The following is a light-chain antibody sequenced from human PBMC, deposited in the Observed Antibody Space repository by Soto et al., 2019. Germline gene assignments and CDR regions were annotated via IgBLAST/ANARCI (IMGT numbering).Light chain of an antibody. J-gene: IGKJ4*01. V-gene: IGKV1-5*03. Sequence: DIQRTQSPSTLSASVGDRVTITCRASQSISSWLAWYQQKPGKAPKLLIYKASSLESGVPSRVSGSGSGTEFNLTISSLQPDDFATYYCQQYTSYPLTFGGGTKVE. CDR3: QQYTSYPLT. CDR2: KAS. CDR1: QSISSW.